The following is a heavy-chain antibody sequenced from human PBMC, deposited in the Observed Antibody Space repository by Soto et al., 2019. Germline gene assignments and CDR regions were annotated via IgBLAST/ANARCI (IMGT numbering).Heavy chain of an antibody. CDR3: TRQRVSISRPVDNYYGRDV. Sequence: GGSLRLSCTASGFTFGDYAMSWVRQAPGKGLEWVGFIRSKAYGGTTEYAASVKGRFTISRDDSKSIAYLQMNSLKAEYTAVYYCTRQRVSISRPVDNYYGRDVCGQETTVNVSS. J-gene: IGHJ6*02. CDR1: GFTFGDYA. CDR2: IRSKAYGGTT. D-gene: IGHD3-3*02. V-gene: IGHV3-49*04.